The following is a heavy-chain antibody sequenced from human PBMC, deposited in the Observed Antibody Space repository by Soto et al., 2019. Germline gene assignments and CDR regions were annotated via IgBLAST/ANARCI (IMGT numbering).Heavy chain of an antibody. Sequence: LSLTCAVSITNIYYFGWIRQPPGKGLEWIGSIYHSGSTYYNPSLKSRVTISVETSRNQFSLKLRSVTAADTAVYFCASPSSAYCSDTRRYVAPFHDWGEGIMVTVSS. CDR1: ITNIYY. D-gene: IGHD2-2*01. CDR2: IYHSGST. J-gene: IGHJ1*01. V-gene: IGHV4-38-2*01. CDR3: ASPSSAYCSDTRRYVAPFHD.